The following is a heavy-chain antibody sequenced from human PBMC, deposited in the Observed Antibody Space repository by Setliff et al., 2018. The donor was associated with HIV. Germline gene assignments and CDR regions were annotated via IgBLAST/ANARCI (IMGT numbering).Heavy chain of an antibody. CDR3: ARGTYYNGGHLPLDS. J-gene: IGHJ4*02. D-gene: IGHD2-8*01. V-gene: IGHV4-34*01. Sequence: SETLSLTCAVYGGAFNDYYWNWIRQPPGEGLQWIGEINHSGNINYNPSLRSRVTMSVDTSKKQFSLNVTSVTAADTAVYYCARGTYYNGGHLPLDSWGQGALVTGS. CDR2: INHSGNI. CDR1: GGAFNDYY.